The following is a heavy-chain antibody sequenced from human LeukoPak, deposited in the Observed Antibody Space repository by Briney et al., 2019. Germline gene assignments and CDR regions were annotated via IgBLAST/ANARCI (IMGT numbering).Heavy chain of an antibody. CDR3: AKVLHSSGRYFDY. D-gene: IGHD6-19*01. J-gene: IGHJ4*02. CDR2: ISGSGGST. Sequence: GGSLRLSCAASGFTFSSYAMSWVRPAPGKGLEWVSAISGSGGSTYYADSVKGRFTISRDNPKNTLYLQMNSLRAEDRAVYYCAKVLHSSGRYFDYWGQGTLVTVSS. CDR1: GFTFSSYA. V-gene: IGHV3-23*01.